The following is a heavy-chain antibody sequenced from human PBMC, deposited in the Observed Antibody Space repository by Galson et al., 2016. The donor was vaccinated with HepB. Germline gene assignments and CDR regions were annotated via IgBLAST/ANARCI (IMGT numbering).Heavy chain of an antibody. CDR1: GGSISRSGYY. CDR3: ARNINSAYDRRYNWFDP. D-gene: IGHD5-12*01. J-gene: IGHJ5*02. CDR2: LYYSGST. Sequence: SETLSLTCTVSGGSISRSGYYWGWIRQPPGKGLEWIGSLYYSGSTYYSPSLTSRVTISVDTSKNQSSLKLTSVTAADTAVYYCARNINSAYDRRYNWFDPWGQGTLVTVSS. V-gene: IGHV4-39*01.